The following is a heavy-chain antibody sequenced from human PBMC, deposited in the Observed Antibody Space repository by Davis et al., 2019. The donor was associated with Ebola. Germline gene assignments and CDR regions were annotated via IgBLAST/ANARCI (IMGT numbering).Heavy chain of an antibody. CDR3: VKDTSNIWFDI. D-gene: IGHD1-26*01. CDR1: GFVFSSYV. V-gene: IGHV3-23*01. Sequence: GESLKIPCAASGFVFSSYVMSWVRQAPGKGLEWVSTLGTSSDTYYTDSVKGRFTISRDNSKNTLYLQMNGQRVEDTALYFCVKDTSNIWFDIWGQGTMVTVSS. CDR2: LGTSSDT. J-gene: IGHJ3*02.